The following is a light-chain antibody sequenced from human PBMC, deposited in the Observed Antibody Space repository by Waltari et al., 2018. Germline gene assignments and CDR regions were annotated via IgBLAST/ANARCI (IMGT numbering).Light chain of an antibody. CDR1: SPNTGNHF. J-gene: IGLJ3*02. Sequence: QSVLTPPPSASGTPGQAVTTSSSGSSPNTGNHFFNWYRLSPRTTHKLLIYRNDQRPSGVPDRFSGSTSGTSASLAISGRRSEDEGDYFCAAWDDRLNGRWEFGGGTKLTVL. V-gene: IGLV1-44*01. CDR2: RND. CDR3: AAWDDRLNGRWE.